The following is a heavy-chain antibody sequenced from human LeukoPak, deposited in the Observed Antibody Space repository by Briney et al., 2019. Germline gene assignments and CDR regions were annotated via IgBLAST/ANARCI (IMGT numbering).Heavy chain of an antibody. J-gene: IGHJ6*02. CDR3: ARVFSSSWFYNGMDV. V-gene: IGHV3-43*01. Sequence: GESLRLSCAASGFTFDDYTMHWVRQAPGKGLEWVSLISWDGGSTYYADSVKGRFTISRDNSKNSLYLQMNSLRTEDTALYYCARVFSSSWFYNGMDVWGQGTTVTVSS. D-gene: IGHD6-13*01. CDR2: ISWDGGST. CDR1: GFTFDDYT.